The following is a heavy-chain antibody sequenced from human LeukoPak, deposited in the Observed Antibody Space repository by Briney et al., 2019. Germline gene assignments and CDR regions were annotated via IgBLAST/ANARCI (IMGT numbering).Heavy chain of an antibody. D-gene: IGHD5-24*01. V-gene: IGHV3-23*01. Sequence: HAGGSLRLSCAASGFTFSSYAMSWVRQAPGKGLEWVSGISGSGGSTYYADSVKGRFTISRDNSKNTLYLQMNSLRAEDTAVYYCAGVEMATISLDYWGQGTLVTVSS. CDR1: GFTFSSYA. CDR3: AGVEMATISLDY. CDR2: ISGSGGST. J-gene: IGHJ4*02.